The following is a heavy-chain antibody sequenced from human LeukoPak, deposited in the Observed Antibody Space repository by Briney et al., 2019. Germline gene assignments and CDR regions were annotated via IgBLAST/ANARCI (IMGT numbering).Heavy chain of an antibody. CDR1: GFNFSSYA. CDR3: AKDDDYYGSGSYPY. Sequence: PGGSLRLSCAASGFNFSSYAMHWVRQTPGKGLEWVAVISYDGSNKYYADSVKGRFTISRDNSKNTLYLQMNSLRAEDTAVYYCAKDDDYYGSGSYPYWGQGTLVTVSS. CDR2: ISYDGSNK. J-gene: IGHJ4*02. D-gene: IGHD3-10*01. V-gene: IGHV3-30*04.